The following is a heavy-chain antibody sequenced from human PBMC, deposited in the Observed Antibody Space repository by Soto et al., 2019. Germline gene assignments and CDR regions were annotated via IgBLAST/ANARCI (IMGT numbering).Heavy chain of an antibody. J-gene: IGHJ6*02. D-gene: IGHD2-15*01. CDR2: ISYDGSDK. V-gene: IGHV3-30*03. CDR1: GFTFSNYG. Sequence: GGSLRLSCAASGFTFSNYGVHWVRQAPGQGLEWVAVISYDGSDKYQADSVKGRFTISRDNSKNTLFLQMNNLRPEDTAVYYCARAGYASSWSTDFYYAMDVWGQGTRVTVSS. CDR3: ARAGYASSWSTDFYYAMDV.